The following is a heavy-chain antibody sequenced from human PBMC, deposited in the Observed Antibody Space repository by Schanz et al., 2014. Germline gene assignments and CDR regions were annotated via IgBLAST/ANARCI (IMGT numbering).Heavy chain of an antibody. CDR3: AGTYCSSASGYTGYCYRAV. J-gene: IGHJ6*03. Sequence: QVQLVQSEAEVKKPGSSVKVSCKASGGTFSSYTISWVRQAPGQGLEWMGRIIPILGIANYAQNFQGRVTITADKSTSTAYMELTSLRPDDAPVYYCAGTYCSSASGYTGYCYRAVWGKGTLVTVSS. D-gene: IGHD2-2*02. V-gene: IGHV1-69*02. CDR1: GGTFSSYT. CDR2: IIPILGIA.